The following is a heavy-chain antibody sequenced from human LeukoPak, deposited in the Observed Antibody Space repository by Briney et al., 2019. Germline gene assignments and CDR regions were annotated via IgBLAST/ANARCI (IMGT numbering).Heavy chain of an antibody. D-gene: IGHD3-22*01. CDR2: IIPIFGTA. J-gene: IGHJ3*02. Sequence: ASVKVSCKASGGTFSSYAISWVRQAPGQGLEWMGRIIPIFGTANYAQKFQGRVTITTDESTSTAYMELSSLRSEDTAVYYCASVSELRTYYYGSSGRRDAFDIWGQGTMVTVSS. CDR1: GGTFSSYA. CDR3: ASVSELRTYYYGSSGRRDAFDI. V-gene: IGHV1-69*05.